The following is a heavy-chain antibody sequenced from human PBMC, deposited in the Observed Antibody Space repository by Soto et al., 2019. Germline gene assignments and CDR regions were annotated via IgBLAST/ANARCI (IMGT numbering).Heavy chain of an antibody. CDR2: ISETGAST. Sequence: GGSLRLSCAASGFTFNNYAITWVRQDAGRGLEWVSTISETGASTYYGDSVRGRFTISRDNSRSTAFLQMNSLRAEDTAVYFCAIWVAGNSIFLQYWGQGTQVTVSS. D-gene: IGHD2-21*01. V-gene: IGHV3-23*01. CDR1: GFTFNNYA. J-gene: IGHJ1*01. CDR3: AIWVAGNSIFLQY.